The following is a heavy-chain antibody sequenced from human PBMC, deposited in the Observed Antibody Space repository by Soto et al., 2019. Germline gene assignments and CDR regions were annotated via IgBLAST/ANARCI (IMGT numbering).Heavy chain of an antibody. CDR1: GFTFSNFA. CDR3: ARVEGYGGNPDPYYYYYGMDV. CDR2: MSHDGRNR. J-gene: IGHJ6*02. D-gene: IGHD4-17*01. V-gene: IGHV3-30*04. Sequence: GGSLRLSCAASGFTFSNFAMNWVRQAPGKGLEWVAVMSHDGRNRYYADSVKGRFTISRDNAKNSLYLQMNSPRAEDTAVYYCARVEGYGGNPDPYYYYYGMDVWGQGTTVTVSS.